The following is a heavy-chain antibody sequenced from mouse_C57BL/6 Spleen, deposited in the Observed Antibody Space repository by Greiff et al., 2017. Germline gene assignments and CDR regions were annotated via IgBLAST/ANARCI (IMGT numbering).Heavy chain of an antibody. V-gene: IGHV1-26*01. CDR1: GYTFTDYY. Sequence: VQLQQSGPELVKPGASVKISCKASGYTFTDYYMNWVKQSHGKSLEWIGDINPNNGGTSYNQKFKGKATLTVDKSSSTAYMELRSLTSEDSAVYYCARIYDCYDADWYFDVWGTGTTVTVSS. D-gene: IGHD2-3*01. J-gene: IGHJ1*03. CDR2: INPNNGGT. CDR3: ARIYDCYDADWYFDV.